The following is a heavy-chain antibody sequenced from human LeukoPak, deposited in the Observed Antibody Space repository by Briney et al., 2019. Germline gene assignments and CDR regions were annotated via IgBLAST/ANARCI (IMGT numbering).Heavy chain of an antibody. V-gene: IGHV3-23*01. CDR3: ARNRLSGYNWFDP. J-gene: IGHJ5*02. CDR1: GFTFSSYA. D-gene: IGHD1-26*01. CDR2: VSGSGGST. Sequence: GGSLRLSCAASGFTFSSYAMSWVRQAPGKGLEWVSAVSGSGGSTFYADSVKGRFTISRDNSKNTLYLQMNSLRAEDTAVYYCARNRLSGYNWFDPWGQGTLVTVSS.